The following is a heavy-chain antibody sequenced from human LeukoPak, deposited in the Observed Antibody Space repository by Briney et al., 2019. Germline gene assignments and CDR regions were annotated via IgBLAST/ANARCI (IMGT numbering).Heavy chain of an antibody. Sequence: PSETLSLTCAVSGGSISSCGYSWSWIRQPPGKGLEWIWYIYHSGSTYYNPYLKSRVTISVDRSKNQFSLKLSSVTAADTAVYYCARVAYCGGDCYSPNYFDYWGQGTLVTVSS. CDR2: IYHSGST. V-gene: IGHV4-30-2*01. D-gene: IGHD2-21*02. CDR1: GGSISSCGYS. CDR3: ARVAYCGGDCYSPNYFDY. J-gene: IGHJ4*02.